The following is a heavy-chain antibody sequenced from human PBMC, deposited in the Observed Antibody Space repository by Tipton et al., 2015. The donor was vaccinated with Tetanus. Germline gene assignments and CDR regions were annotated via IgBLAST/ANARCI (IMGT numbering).Heavy chain of an antibody. Sequence: VQLVQSGGEVKKPGESLKISCKGSGYIFNNHWIGWVRQKPGKGLEWMGIIYPGDSDTRYSPSFQGQVTISVDKSINTAYLQWGSLKASDTSMFYCARAHCTDGVCNFDFWGQGALVTVAS. D-gene: IGHD2-8*01. CDR3: ARAHCTDGVCNFDF. CDR2: IYPGDSDT. V-gene: IGHV5-51*01. J-gene: IGHJ4*02. CDR1: GYIFNNHW.